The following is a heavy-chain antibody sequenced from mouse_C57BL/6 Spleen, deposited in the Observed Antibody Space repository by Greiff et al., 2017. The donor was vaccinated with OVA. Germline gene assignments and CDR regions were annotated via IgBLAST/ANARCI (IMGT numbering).Heavy chain of an antibody. CDR1: GYTFTSYW. CDR3: ARGGYYGSGFDY. J-gene: IGHJ2*01. D-gene: IGHD1-1*01. CDR2: IYPGSGST. Sequence: QVQLQQPGAELVKPGASVKMSCKASGYTFTSYWITWVKQRPGQGLEWIGDIYPGSGSTNYNEKFKSKATLTVDTSSSTAYMQLSSLTSEDSAVYYCARGGYYGSGFDYWGQGTTLTVSS. V-gene: IGHV1-55*01.